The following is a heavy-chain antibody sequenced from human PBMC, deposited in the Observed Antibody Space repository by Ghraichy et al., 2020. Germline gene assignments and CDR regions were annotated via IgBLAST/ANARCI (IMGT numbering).Heavy chain of an antibody. J-gene: IGHJ4*02. CDR3: VKEQSSGWYRTADY. CDR1: GFTVSTCG. D-gene: IGHD6-13*01. V-gene: IGHV3-30*18. Sequence: SCAASGFTVSTCGMHWVRQAPGKGREWVAVITYDGNDKYYADSVKGRFTISRDTSQNTLSLQMDSLRVEDTAVYYCVKEQSSGWYRTADYWGQGTLVTVSS. CDR2: ITYDGNDK.